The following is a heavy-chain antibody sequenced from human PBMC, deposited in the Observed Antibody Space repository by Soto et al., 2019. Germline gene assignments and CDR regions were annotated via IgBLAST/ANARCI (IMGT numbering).Heavy chain of an antibody. D-gene: IGHD6-13*01. V-gene: IGHV4-59*01. Sequence: PSYTLSLTCTVSGDSINNYYWSWIRQPPGMRLEWIGYIYYTGSTPYNPSLESRVTMSVDTSKNQFSLKLNSVNAADTAVYYCAKYRRTEAEGFTLDYWGRGTLVTVS. CDR3: AKYRRTEAEGFTLDY. CDR1: GDSINNYY. CDR2: IYYTGST. J-gene: IGHJ4*02.